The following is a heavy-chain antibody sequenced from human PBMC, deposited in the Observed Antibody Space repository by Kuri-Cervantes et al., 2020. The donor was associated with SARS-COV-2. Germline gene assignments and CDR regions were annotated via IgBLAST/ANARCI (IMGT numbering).Heavy chain of an antibody. CDR2: INPSGGST. CDR3: ARGGIVVVPAATGAFDI. V-gene: IGHV1-46*01. CDR1: GYTFTSYY. Sequence: ASETVSCTASGYTFTSYYMHWVRLAPGQGLEWMGIINPSGGSTSYAQKFQGRVTMTREPSTSTVYMELSSLRSEDAAVYYCARGGIVVVPAATGAFDIWGQGTMVTVSS. J-gene: IGHJ3*02. D-gene: IGHD2-2*01.